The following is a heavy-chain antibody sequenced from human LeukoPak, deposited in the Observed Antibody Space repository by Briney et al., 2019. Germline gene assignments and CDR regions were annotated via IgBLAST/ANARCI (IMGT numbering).Heavy chain of an antibody. CDR2: IIPIFGTA. Sequence: SVKVSCKASGGTFSSYAISWARQAPGQGLEWMGGIIPIFGTANYAQKFQGRVTITADESTSTAYMELSSLRSEDTAVYYCARDQGSTVTYGMDVWGEGTTVTVSS. CDR1: GGTFSSYA. J-gene: IGHJ6*04. V-gene: IGHV1-69*13. D-gene: IGHD4-17*01. CDR3: ARDQGSTVTYGMDV.